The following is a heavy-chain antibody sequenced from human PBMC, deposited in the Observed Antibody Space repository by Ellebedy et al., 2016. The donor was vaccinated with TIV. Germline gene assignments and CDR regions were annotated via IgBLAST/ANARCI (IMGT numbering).Heavy chain of an antibody. Sequence: ASVKVSCXASGYTFTSYGISWVRQAPGQGLEWMGWISAYNGNTNYAQKLQGRVTMTTDTSTSTAYMELSSLRSEDTAVYYCATARRGVVVPAVDYWGQGTLVTVSS. CDR2: ISAYNGNT. V-gene: IGHV1-18*01. CDR1: GYTFTSYG. D-gene: IGHD2-2*01. J-gene: IGHJ4*02. CDR3: ATARRGVVVPAVDY.